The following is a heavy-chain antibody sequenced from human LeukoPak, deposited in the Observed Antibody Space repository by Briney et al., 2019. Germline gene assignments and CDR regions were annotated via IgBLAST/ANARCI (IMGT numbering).Heavy chain of an antibody. CDR1: GGSISSGSYY. D-gene: IGHD6-6*01. V-gene: IGHV4-61*02. CDR3: ARERVAEYSSSGFYSPLMFDP. J-gene: IGHJ5*02. Sequence: PSQTLSLTCTVSGGSISSGSYYWSWIRQPAGKGLEWIGRIYTSGSTNYNPSLKSRVTISVDTSKNQFSLKLSSVTAADTAVYYCARERVAEYSSSGFYSPLMFDPWGQGTLVTVSS. CDR2: IYTSGST.